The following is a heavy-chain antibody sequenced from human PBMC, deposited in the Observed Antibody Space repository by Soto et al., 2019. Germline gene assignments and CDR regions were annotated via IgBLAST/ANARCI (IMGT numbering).Heavy chain of an antibody. D-gene: IGHD6-6*01. CDR3: AKCITALGPIDY. Sequence: LSLTCAVSGGSISSGGYSWSWIRQPPGKGLEWIGYIYHSGSTYYNPSLKSRVTISVDKSKNQFSLKLSSVTAADTAVYYCAKCITALGPIDYWGQGTLVTVSS. CDR1: GGSISSGGYS. V-gene: IGHV4-30-2*01. J-gene: IGHJ4*02. CDR2: IYHSGST.